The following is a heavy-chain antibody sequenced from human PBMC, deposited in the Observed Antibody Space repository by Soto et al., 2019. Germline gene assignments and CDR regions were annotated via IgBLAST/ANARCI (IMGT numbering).Heavy chain of an antibody. J-gene: IGHJ6*02. Sequence: QVQLVQSGDEVKKPGASVKVSCKASGYIFVNYGIAWVRQAPGQGLAWMGCISPYTGNTHSATKVQGRLTMTTDTSTSTAYMDLGSLTSDDTAVYYCVMVDNYVTPTPQDVWGQGTTVTVSS. D-gene: IGHD3-16*01. CDR1: GYIFVNYG. V-gene: IGHV1-18*01. CDR2: ISPYTGNT. CDR3: VMVDNYVTPTPQDV.